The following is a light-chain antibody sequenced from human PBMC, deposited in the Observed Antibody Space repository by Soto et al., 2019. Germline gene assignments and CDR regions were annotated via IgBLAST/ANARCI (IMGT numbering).Light chain of an antibody. J-gene: IGLJ1*01. CDR2: VVG. V-gene: IGLV2-23*02. CDR3: CSYAGSGTPYV. CDR1: SSDVGSYNL. Sequence: QSVLTQPASVSGSPGQSITISCTGTSSDVGSYNLVSWYQHHPGKAPKLMIYVVGKRPSGVSSRFSGSKSGNTASLTISGLQAEDEADYYCCSYAGSGTPYVFGTGTKVTGL.